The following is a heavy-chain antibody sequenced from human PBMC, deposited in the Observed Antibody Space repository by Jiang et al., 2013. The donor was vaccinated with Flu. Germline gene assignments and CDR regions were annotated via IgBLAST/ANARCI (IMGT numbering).Heavy chain of an antibody. CDR2: IIPILGIA. V-gene: IGHV1-69*10. Sequence: GGIIPILGIANYAQKFQGRVTITADKSTSTAYMELSSLRSEDTAVYYCASPGTQDQYYFDYWGQGTLVTVSS. D-gene: IGHD2-15*01. CDR3: ASPGTQDQYYFDY. J-gene: IGHJ4*02.